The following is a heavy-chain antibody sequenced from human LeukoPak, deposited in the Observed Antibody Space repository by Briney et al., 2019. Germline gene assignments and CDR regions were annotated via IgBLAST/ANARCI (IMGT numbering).Heavy chain of an antibody. CDR3: ARVLVVVPGDIDAVYYYYMDV. CDR2: ISGYNGNT. Sequence: GASVKVSCNASGYTFTSFAISWVRQAPGQGLEWLGWISGYNGNTNYAQKVQGRVTMTTDTSTSTAYMELRSLRSDDTAVYYCARVLVVVPGDIDAVYYYYMDVWGKGTTVTVSS. D-gene: IGHD2-2*02. J-gene: IGHJ6*03. CDR1: GYTFTSFA. V-gene: IGHV1-18*01.